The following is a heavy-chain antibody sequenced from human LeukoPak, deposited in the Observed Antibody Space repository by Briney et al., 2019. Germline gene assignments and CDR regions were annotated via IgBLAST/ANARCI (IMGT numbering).Heavy chain of an antibody. CDR2: ISWNSGSI. Sequence: GGSLRLSCAASGFTFDDYAMHWVRQAPGKGLEWVSGISWNSGSIGYADSVKGRFTISRDNAKNSLYLQMNSLRAEDTALYYCAKLSYYYDSSGHLTGVHWGQGTLVTVSS. CDR3: AKLSYYYDSSGHLTGVH. D-gene: IGHD3-22*01. J-gene: IGHJ4*02. CDR1: GFTFDDYA. V-gene: IGHV3-9*01.